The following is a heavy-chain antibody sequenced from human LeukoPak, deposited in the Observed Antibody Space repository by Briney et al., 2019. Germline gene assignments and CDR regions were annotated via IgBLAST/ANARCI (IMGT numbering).Heavy chain of an antibody. Sequence: ASVKVSCKASGYTFTRYYMNWVRQAPGQGLEWMGILNPSGGRTSYAQRFQGRVTMTRDKSTSTVYMELSSLRSEDTAVYFCARDILDYNGSDGYYTNWFDPWGQGTLVTVSS. CDR3: ARDILDYNGSDGYYTNWFDP. CDR1: GYTFTRYY. J-gene: IGHJ5*02. D-gene: IGHD3-10*01. CDR2: LNPSGGRT. V-gene: IGHV1-46*01.